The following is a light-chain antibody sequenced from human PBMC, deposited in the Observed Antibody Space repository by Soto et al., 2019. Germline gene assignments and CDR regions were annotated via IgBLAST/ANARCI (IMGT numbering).Light chain of an antibody. CDR2: DVN. CDR1: RSDIGAYNF. CDR3: TSWTTSTTMI. V-gene: IGLV2-14*03. Sequence: QSALTQPASVSGSPGQSITISCTGTRSDIGAYNFVSWYQQHPGEVPKLILYDVNVRPSGVSNRFSGSKSGNTASLTISGLQAEDDADYYFTSWTTSTTMIFGGGTKLTVL. J-gene: IGLJ2*01.